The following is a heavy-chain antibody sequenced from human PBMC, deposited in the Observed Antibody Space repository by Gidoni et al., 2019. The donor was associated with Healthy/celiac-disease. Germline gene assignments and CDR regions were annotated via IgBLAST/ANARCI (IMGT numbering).Heavy chain of an antibody. Sequence: EVQLLESGGGLVQPGGSLRLSWSASGFPFSSYAMSWVRQAPGKGLEWVSAISGSGGSTYYADSVKGRFTISRDNSKNTLYLQMNSLRAEDTAVYYCAKAGRGVGASFDYWGQGTLVTVSS. CDR1: GFPFSSYA. V-gene: IGHV3-23*01. CDR3: AKAGRGVGASFDY. J-gene: IGHJ4*02. CDR2: ISGSGGST. D-gene: IGHD1-26*01.